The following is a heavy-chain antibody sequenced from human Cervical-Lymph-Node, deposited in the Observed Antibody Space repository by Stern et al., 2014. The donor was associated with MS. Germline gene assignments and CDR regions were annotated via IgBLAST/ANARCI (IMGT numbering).Heavy chain of an antibody. J-gene: IGHJ4*02. CDR2: VNSDGSDT. V-gene: IGHV3-74*01. Sequence: EVQLVESGGGLIQPGGSLRLSCAASGFTFSNYWMHWVRQAPGKGLVWVSRVNSDGSDTDYADSVKGRFTISRDNAKNTLYLQMNSLRAEDTAVYYCTRGYSSHWNVPFDHWGQGTLVTVSS. D-gene: IGHD6-19*01. CDR3: TRGYSSHWNVPFDH. CDR1: GFTFSNYW.